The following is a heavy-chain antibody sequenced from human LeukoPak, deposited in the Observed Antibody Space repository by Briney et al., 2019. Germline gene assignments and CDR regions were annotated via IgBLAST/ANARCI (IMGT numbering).Heavy chain of an antibody. J-gene: IGHJ4*02. V-gene: IGHV3-9*01. CDR2: ISWSSTTI. Sequence: GGSLRLSCAASGFTFDDYAMHWVRLSPGKGLEWVSGISWSSTTITYVDSVKGRFTISRDNAKNSLYLQMNSLRPEDTALYYCTRDASGFGECPDHWGQGTLVTVSS. D-gene: IGHD3-10*01. CDR1: GFTFDDYA. CDR3: TRDASGFGECPDH.